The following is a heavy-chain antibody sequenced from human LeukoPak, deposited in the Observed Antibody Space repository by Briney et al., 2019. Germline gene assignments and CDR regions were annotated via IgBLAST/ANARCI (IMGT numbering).Heavy chain of an antibody. D-gene: IGHD6-19*01. V-gene: IGHV1-2*02. Sequence: GASVKVSCKASGYIFTGSYMHWVRQAPGQGLEWMGWINPNSGGTNYAQKFQGRVTMTRDMSISTAYMELSSLRSDDTAVYYCARFRGSGWYSFDLWGQGTLVTVSS. J-gene: IGHJ5*02. CDR1: GYIFTGSY. CDR3: ARFRGSGWYSFDL. CDR2: INPNSGGT.